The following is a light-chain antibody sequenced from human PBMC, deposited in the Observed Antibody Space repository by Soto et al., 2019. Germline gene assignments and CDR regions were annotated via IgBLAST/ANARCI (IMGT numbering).Light chain of an antibody. CDR2: DVN. CDR1: SSDLGAYDF. Sequence: QSALTQPRSVSGSPGQPVTISCTGTSSDLGAYDFASWHPHHPGKAPVVSVYDVNKRPAGVPDRFSGSKSGNAASLTISGLQAENEADYYCSSYVAPYTYVFGTGTKVTVL. CDR3: SSYVAPYTYV. V-gene: IGLV2-11*01. J-gene: IGLJ1*01.